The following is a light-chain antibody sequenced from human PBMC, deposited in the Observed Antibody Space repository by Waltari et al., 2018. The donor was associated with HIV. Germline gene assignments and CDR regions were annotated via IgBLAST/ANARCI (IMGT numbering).Light chain of an antibody. CDR1: SSNIGAGFD. CDR2: NNF. V-gene: IGLV1-40*01. CDR3: QSYDSTLTGV. J-gene: IGLJ3*02. Sequence: QSVLTQPPSVSGAPGQRVTISCSGSSSNIGAGFDVHWYQHLPGTAPKLLIYNNFNRPSGVPDRFSGSKAGTSASLAITGLQAEDEADYYCQSYDSTLTGVFGGGTKLTVL.